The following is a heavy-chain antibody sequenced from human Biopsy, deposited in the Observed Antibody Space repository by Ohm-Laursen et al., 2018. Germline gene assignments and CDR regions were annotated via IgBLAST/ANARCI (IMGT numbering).Heavy chain of an antibody. CDR3: VRGVDYYDPYHYYALDV. V-gene: IGHV4-34*01. J-gene: IGHJ6*02. D-gene: IGHD3-22*01. CDR1: GESFNGYY. Sequence: GTLSLTCAVYGESFNGYYWSWIRQTPGKGLEWIGEINHSGRTNYNPSLKSRLTISVDTPKNQFSLKVKSVTAADTAVYYCVRGVDYYDPYHYYALDVWGQGTTVTVSS. CDR2: INHSGRT.